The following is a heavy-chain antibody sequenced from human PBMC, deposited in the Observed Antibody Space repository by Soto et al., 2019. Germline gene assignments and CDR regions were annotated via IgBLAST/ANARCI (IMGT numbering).Heavy chain of an antibody. J-gene: IGHJ5*02. CDR2: IYYSGST. D-gene: IGHD4-17*01. V-gene: IGHV4-39*01. CDR3: ARHGGDYVADWFDP. Sequence: SETLSLPCTVSGGSISSRSYYWGWIRQPPGKGLEWIGSIYYSGSTYYNPSLKSRVTISVDTSKNQFSLKLSSVTAADTAVYYCARHGGDYVADWFDPWGQGTLVTVSS. CDR1: GGSISSRSYY.